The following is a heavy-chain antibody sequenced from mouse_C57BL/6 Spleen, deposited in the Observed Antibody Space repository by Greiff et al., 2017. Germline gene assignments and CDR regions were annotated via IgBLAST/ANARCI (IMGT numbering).Heavy chain of an antibody. J-gene: IGHJ2*01. CDR2: IYPGDGDT. D-gene: IGHD3-2*01. V-gene: IGHV1-80*01. Sequence: VQLQQSGAELVKPGASVKISCNASGYAFSSYWMNWVKQRPGKGLEWIGQIYPGDGDTNYNGKFKGKATLTADKSTSKTYMQLSSLTSDDSAVYFYARRQQGDFDYWGQGTTLTVSS. CDR3: ARRQQGDFDY. CDR1: GYAFSSYW.